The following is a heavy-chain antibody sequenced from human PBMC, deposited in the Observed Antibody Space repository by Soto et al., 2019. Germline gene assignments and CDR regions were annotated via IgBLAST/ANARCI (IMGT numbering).Heavy chain of an antibody. D-gene: IGHD2-15*01. Sequence: SVKVSCKASGGTFSSYAISWVRQAPGQGLEWMGGIIPIFGTANYAQKFQGRVTITADKSTSTAYMELSSLRSEDTAVYYCASGIGYCSGGSCYFLDWFDPWGQGTLVTVSS. CDR1: GGTFSSYA. V-gene: IGHV1-69*06. J-gene: IGHJ5*02. CDR2: IIPIFGTA. CDR3: ASGIGYCSGGSCYFLDWFDP.